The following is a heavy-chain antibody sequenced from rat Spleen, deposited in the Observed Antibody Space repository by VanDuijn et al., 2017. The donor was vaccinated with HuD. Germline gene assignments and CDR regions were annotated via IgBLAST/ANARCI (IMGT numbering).Heavy chain of an antibody. CDR2: ISSDGRRN. D-gene: IGHD1-1*01. CDR3: ARHGYSGPFDY. CDR1: GFTFSDYN. J-gene: IGHJ2*01. V-gene: IGHV5-7*01. Sequence: EVQLVESDGGLVQPGRSLKLSCAASGFTFSDYNMAWVRQAPKKGLEWVATISSDGRRNYYRDSVKGRFTISRDNAKSSLYLQMDSLRSEDTATYYCARHGYSGPFDYWGQGVMVTVSS.